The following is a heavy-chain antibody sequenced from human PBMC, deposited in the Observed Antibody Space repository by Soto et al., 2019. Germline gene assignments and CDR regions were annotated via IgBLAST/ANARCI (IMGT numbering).Heavy chain of an antibody. CDR1: GGSFSAYY. J-gene: IGHJ6*02. CDR3: ARTDRAIFYGMDV. Sequence: SETLSLTCAVYGGSFSAYYWSWLRQPPGKGLEWMGEIDHSGSTNYNPSLESRVTISVDTSKNQFSLKVSSVTAADTAVYHCARTDRAIFYGMDVWGQGTTVT. CDR2: IDHSGST. D-gene: IGHD3-22*01. V-gene: IGHV4-34*01.